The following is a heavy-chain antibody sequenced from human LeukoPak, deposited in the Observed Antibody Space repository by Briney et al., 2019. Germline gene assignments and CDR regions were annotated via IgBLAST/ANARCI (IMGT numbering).Heavy chain of an antibody. J-gene: IGHJ3*02. D-gene: IGHD2-2*02. Sequence: GRSLRLSCAASGFTFSSYAMHWVRQAPGKGLEWVAVISYDGSNKYYADSVKGRFTISRDNSKNTLYLQMNSLRAEDTAVYYCARDREYLRAFDIWGQGTMVTVSS. V-gene: IGHV3-30*04. CDR1: GFTFSSYA. CDR3: ARDREYLRAFDI. CDR2: ISYDGSNK.